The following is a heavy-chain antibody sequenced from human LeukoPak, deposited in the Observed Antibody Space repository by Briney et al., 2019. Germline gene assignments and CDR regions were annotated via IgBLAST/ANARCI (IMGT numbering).Heavy chain of an antibody. J-gene: IGHJ4*02. Sequence: GGSLRLSCAASGFPFSGYSMNWVRQAPGKGLEWVSYISASGSNIYYLDAVKGRFTVSRDNAMNSLFLQMNRPGVEDTAIYYCVRVKGTYFDFWGQGTLVTVSS. CDR1: GFPFSGYS. CDR3: VRVKGTYFDF. D-gene: IGHD1-1*01. V-gene: IGHV3-48*01. CDR2: ISASGSNI.